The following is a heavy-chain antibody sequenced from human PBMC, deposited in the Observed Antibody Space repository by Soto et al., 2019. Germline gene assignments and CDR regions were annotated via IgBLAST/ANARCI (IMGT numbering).Heavy chain of an antibody. CDR1: GFSHNTKEEG. D-gene: IGHD3-10*01. CDR3: AHRHVVRDGGGDNWFDP. V-gene: IGHV2-5*02. CDR2: IYWDDDK. Sequence: PKPGTAARSVGLTCTSRGFSHNTKEEGVGWIRQPPGKALEWLAVIYWDDDKRYSPSLKSRLTITKDTSKNQVVLTMTNMDPVDTATYYCAHRHVVRDGGGDNWFDPWGQGTLVTVSS. J-gene: IGHJ5*02.